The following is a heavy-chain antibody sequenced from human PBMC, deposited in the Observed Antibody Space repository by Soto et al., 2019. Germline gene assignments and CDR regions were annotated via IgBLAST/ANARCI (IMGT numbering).Heavy chain of an antibody. J-gene: IGHJ4*02. Sequence: VQMVESGGGVVHPGGSLRLSCAVSGFTFADYAVHWVRQSAGKGLEWVSFNNADGSEKYYADSVRGRFTISRDNSKDSFYLQMNSLRLEDTAMYYCAKAKFYYDSSPYDSWGQGTLVTVSS. CDR2: NNADGSEK. V-gene: IGHV3-43*02. CDR3: AKAKFYYDSSPYDS. D-gene: IGHD3-22*01. CDR1: GFTFADYA.